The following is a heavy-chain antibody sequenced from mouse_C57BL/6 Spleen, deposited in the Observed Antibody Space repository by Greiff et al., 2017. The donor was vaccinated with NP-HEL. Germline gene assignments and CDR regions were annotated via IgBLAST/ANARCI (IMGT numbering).Heavy chain of an antibody. CDR3: ARGCPTVGAGDAMDY. J-gene: IGHJ4*01. V-gene: IGHV1-22*01. Sequence: EVQLQQPGPELVKPGASVKLSCKASGYTFTGYNLHWVQQRHGRSLEWIGYINPNNGGTSYNQKFKGKATLTVNKSATTAYKRPHSLTTEESAVDYCARGCPTVGAGDAMDYWGQGTSVTFSS. CDR1: GYTFTGYN. D-gene: IGHD1-1*01. CDR2: INPNNGGT.